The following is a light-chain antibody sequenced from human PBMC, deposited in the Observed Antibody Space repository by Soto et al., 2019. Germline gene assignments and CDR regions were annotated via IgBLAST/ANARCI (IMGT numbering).Light chain of an antibody. V-gene: IGKV3D-15*01. CDR1: QSININ. CDR3: QQYQNWPPLT. CDR2: GAS. J-gene: IGKJ4*01. Sequence: EVRMTQSAPTLSVSPGERVTLSCRAIQSININLAWYQQKPGQAPRVLIYGASSRASGIPDRFSGSGSGTDFTLTISRLEHDDFAFYYCQQYQNWPPLTFGGGTKVDIK.